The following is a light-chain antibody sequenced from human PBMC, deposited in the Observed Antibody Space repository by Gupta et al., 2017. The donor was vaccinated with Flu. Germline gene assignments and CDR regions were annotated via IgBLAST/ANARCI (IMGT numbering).Light chain of an antibody. CDR3: QSFDSSLSGYV. Sequence: QSVLTQPPSVSAAPGQRVIISCTGSSSNIGAHYDVHWYQQLPGTAPKLLIYGNINRPSGVPDRFSGSKSGTSASLAITGLRAADEADYYCQSFDSSLSGYVFGTGTKVTVL. CDR1: SSNIGAHYD. CDR2: GNI. V-gene: IGLV1-40*01. J-gene: IGLJ1*01.